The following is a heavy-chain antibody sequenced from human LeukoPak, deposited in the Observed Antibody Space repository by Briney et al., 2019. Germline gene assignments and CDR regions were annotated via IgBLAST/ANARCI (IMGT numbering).Heavy chain of an antibody. CDR2: INPSGGST. CDR3: ARVSTYYDFWSAAFDI. V-gene: IGHV1-46*01. Sequence: ASVKVSCKASGYTFTSYYMHWVRQAPGQGLEWMGIINPSGGSTSYAQKFQGRVTMTRDTSTSTVYMELSSLRSEDTGVYYCARVSTYYDFWSAAFDIWGQGTMVTVSS. J-gene: IGHJ3*02. CDR1: GYTFTSYY. D-gene: IGHD3-3*01.